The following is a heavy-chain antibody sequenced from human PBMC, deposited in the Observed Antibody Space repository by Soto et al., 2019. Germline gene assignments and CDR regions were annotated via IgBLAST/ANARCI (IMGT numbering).Heavy chain of an antibody. D-gene: IGHD2-15*01. CDR2: INHSGST. Sequence: SETLSLTCAVYGGSFSGYYWSWIRQPPGKGLEWIGEINHSGSTNYNPSLKSRVTISVDTSKNQFSLKLSSVTAADTAVYYCATVVIPDTRHTDFDSRGQGVSVTVSS. V-gene: IGHV4-34*01. CDR1: GGSFSGYY. CDR3: ATVVIPDTRHTDFDS. J-gene: IGHJ5*01.